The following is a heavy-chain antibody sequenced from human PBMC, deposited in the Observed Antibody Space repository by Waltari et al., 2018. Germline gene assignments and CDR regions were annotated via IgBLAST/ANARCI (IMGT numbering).Heavy chain of an antibody. J-gene: IGHJ6*03. D-gene: IGHD5-12*01. CDR1: GYTFTSYG. CDR2: ISAYNGNT. V-gene: IGHV1-18*01. Sequence: QVQLVQSGAEVKKPGASVKVSCKASGYTFTSYGISWVRPAPGQGLEWMGWISAYNGNTNYAQTLQGRFTMTTYTSTSTAYMELRSLRSDDTAVYYGARLRLRAYYYYYMDVWGKGTTVTVSS. CDR3: ARLRLRAYYYYYMDV.